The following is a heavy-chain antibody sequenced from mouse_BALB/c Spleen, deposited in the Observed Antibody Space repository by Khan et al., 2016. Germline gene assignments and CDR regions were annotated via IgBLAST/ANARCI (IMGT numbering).Heavy chain of an antibody. V-gene: IGHV3-6*02. D-gene: IGHD1-1*01. CDR2: INYDGSN. CDR3: ASGGYYGSSHYWYFDG. CDR1: GYSITRGYY. Sequence: EVQLQESGPGLVKPSQSLSLTCSVTGYSITRGYYWNWIRQFPGNTLEWMGHINYDGSNNYNPSIKNRISLTRDTSTNQFFLKLNSVTADDTTTSYCASGGYYGSSHYWYFDGWGAATTVTVSS. J-gene: IGHJ1*01.